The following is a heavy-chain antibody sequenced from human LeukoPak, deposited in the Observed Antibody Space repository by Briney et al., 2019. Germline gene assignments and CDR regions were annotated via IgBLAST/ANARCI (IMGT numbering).Heavy chain of an antibody. Sequence: SETLSLTCTVSGGSISSSSYYWGWIRQPPGKGLEWIGSIYYSGSTYCNPSLKSRVTISVDTSKNQFSLKLSSVTAADTAVYYCAREGGPYRPLDYSGQGTLVTVSS. V-gene: IGHV4-39*02. CDR1: GGSISSSSYY. CDR3: AREGGPYRPLDY. J-gene: IGHJ4*02. CDR2: IYYSGST.